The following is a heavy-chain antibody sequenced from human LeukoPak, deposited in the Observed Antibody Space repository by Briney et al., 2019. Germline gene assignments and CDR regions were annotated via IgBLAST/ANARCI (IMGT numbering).Heavy chain of an antibody. Sequence: GGSLRLSCAASGFTFDDYVMYWVRQAPGKGLEWVSLINWDGGGTYYADSVKGRFTISGDNSKNSLYLQMNSLRVEDTALYYCAKERAGYGAGIDDWGQGTLVTVSS. CDR2: INWDGGGT. D-gene: IGHD1-1*01. V-gene: IGHV3-43D*03. CDR3: AKERAGYGAGIDD. CDR1: GFTFDDYV. J-gene: IGHJ4*02.